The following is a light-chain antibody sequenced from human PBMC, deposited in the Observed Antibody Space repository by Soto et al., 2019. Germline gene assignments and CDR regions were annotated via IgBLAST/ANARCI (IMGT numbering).Light chain of an antibody. V-gene: IGKV3-11*01. Sequence: EILLTQSPATLSLSPGDRATLSCRASQSVSSYLAWYQQKPGQAPRLLIYDASTRATGIPARFSGSGSGTDFTLTISSREPEDFAVYYCQQHSNWPPYTFGQGTKLEIK. CDR1: QSVSSY. CDR2: DAS. J-gene: IGKJ2*01. CDR3: QQHSNWPPYT.